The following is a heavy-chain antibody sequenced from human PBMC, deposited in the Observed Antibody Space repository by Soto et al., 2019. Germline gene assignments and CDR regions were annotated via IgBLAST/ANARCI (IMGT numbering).Heavy chain of an antibody. J-gene: IGHJ5*02. D-gene: IGHD2-2*01. CDR2: IYYSGST. CDR3: ARDQVQAALLGWFDP. Sequence: LSLTCTVSGGSISSYYWSWIRQPPGKGLEWIGYIYYSGSTNYNPSLKSRVTISVDTSKNQFSLKLSSVTAADTAVYYCARDQVQAALLGWFDPWGQGTLVTVSS. CDR1: GGSISSYY. V-gene: IGHV4-59*01.